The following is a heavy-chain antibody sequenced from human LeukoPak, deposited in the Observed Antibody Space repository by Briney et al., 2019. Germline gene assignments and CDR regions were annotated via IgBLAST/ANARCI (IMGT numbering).Heavy chain of an antibody. V-gene: IGHV1-18*01. CDR1: GHTFPING. D-gene: IGHD3-3*01. CDR2: VVGHNGHT. Sequence: ASVNVSCKTSGHTFPINGIAWVRQAPGQGLEWMGWVVGHNGHTKYAQRFQGRVIMTTDTSTSTAYMELRSLKSDDTAIYYCATVGRLHYVLEDWGQGTLVTVSS. CDR3: ATVGRLHYVLED. J-gene: IGHJ4*02.